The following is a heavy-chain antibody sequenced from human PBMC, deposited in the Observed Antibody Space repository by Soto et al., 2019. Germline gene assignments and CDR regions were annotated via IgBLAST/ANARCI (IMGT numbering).Heavy chain of an antibody. CDR3: ARGRYYDSSGYYGY. CDR1: GGSISSGDYY. J-gene: IGHJ4*02. V-gene: IGHV4-30-4*01. D-gene: IGHD3-22*01. Sequence: SVTLSLTCTVSGGSISSGDYYWSWIRQPPGKGLEWIGYIYYSGSTYYNPSLKSRVTISVDTSKNQFSLKLSSVAAADTAVYYCARGRYYDSSGYYGYWGQGTLVTVS. CDR2: IYYSGST.